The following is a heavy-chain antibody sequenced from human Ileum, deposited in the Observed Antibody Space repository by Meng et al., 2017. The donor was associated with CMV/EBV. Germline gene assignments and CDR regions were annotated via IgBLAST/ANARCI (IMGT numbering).Heavy chain of an antibody. Sequence: SMNLSCKASRYALAGYWVHWVRQAPGQGLEWVGRIKPSTGDTSYAQKFQGRVTVTRDTSISTVYMELNSLTSDDTAVYYCTREGFDYWGQGALVTVSS. CDR2: IKPSTGDT. J-gene: IGHJ4*02. CDR1: RYALAGYW. V-gene: IGHV1-2*06. CDR3: TREGFDY.